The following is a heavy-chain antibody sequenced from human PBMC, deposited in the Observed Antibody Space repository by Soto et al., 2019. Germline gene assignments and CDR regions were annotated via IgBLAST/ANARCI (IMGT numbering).Heavy chain of an antibody. Sequence: QLQLQESGSGLVKPSQTLSLTCAVSGGSISSGDYSWSWIRQPPGKGLEWIGYIYHSGSTYYNPSLKSRVTISVDRSKHQFSLKLSSVTAADTAVYYCAREGGLPKGGFDYWGQGTLVTVSS. V-gene: IGHV4-30-2*01. D-gene: IGHD5-18*01. J-gene: IGHJ4*02. CDR1: GGSISSGDYS. CDR2: IYHSGST. CDR3: AREGGLPKGGFDY.